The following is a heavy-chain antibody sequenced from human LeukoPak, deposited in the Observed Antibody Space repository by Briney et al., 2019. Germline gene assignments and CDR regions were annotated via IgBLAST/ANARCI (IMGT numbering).Heavy chain of an antibody. V-gene: IGHV3-7*01. CDR3: SKSLDY. Sequence: TGGSLRLSCAASGFTFSSYGMHWVRQAPGKGLEWVANIKEDGSQTYYVDSAKGRFTISRDNAKNSLYLQMDSLRVEDTAIYYCSKSLDYWGRGTLVTVSS. J-gene: IGHJ4*02. CDR2: IKEDGSQT. CDR1: GFTFSSYG.